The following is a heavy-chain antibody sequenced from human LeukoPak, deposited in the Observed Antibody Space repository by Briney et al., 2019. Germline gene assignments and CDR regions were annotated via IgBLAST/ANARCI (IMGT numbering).Heavy chain of an antibody. CDR3: ARASSGYDSTYYFDY. D-gene: IGHD5-12*01. CDR2: IGTAGDT. V-gene: IGHV3-13*01. J-gene: IGHJ4*02. Sequence: GGSLRLSCAASGFTVSSNYMSWVRQATGKGLEWVSAIGTAGDTYYPGSVKGRFTTSRENAKNSLYLQMNSLRAGDTAVYYCARASSGYDSTYYFDYWGQGTLVTVSS. CDR1: GFTVSSNY.